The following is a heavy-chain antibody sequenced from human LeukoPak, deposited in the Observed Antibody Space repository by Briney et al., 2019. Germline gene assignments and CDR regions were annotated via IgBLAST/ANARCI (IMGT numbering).Heavy chain of an antibody. CDR1: GYTFTNFD. J-gene: IGHJ6*03. CDR3: TRGPYCRSLICPYYMDL. CDR2: MNPDSGNT. V-gene: IGHV1-8*03. Sequence: ASVKVSCKASGYTFTNFDINWVRQATGQGLEWMGWMNPDSGNTGYAQKFQGRVTITRNTSINTAYMELNSLQSEDTAVFYCTRGPYCRSLICPYYMDLWGKGTTVTVSS. D-gene: IGHD2-2*01.